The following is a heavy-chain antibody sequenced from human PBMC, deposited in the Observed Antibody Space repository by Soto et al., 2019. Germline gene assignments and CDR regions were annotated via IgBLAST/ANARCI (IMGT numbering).Heavy chain of an antibody. J-gene: IGHJ3*02. CDR3: ARDDDRPYKGLDM. CDR2: IINDGSDE. V-gene: IGHV3-33*05. Sequence: VQLVESGGGVVQPGRSLRLSCAASGFTFSNYGIHWVRQAPGKGLEWLAVIINDGSDEKYGDSVKGRVTISRDNSKNTLYLQINSLIVEDTAVYYCARDDDRPYKGLDMWGQGTVVTGSS. CDR1: GFTFSNYG. D-gene: IGHD3-22*01.